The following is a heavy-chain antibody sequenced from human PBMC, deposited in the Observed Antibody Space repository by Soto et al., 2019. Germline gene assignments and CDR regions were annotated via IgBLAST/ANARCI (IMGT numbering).Heavy chain of an antibody. Sequence: ASVKVSCKASGCTFSSYSISWVRQAPGQGLEWMGGIIPIFGTANYAQKFQGRVTITADESTSTAYMELSSLRSEDTAVYYCARGYYDTSGYYPIDFWGQGTRVTVS. D-gene: IGHD3-22*01. CDR2: IIPIFGTA. CDR3: ARGYYDTSGYYPIDF. CDR1: GCTFSSYS. V-gene: IGHV1-69*13. J-gene: IGHJ4*02.